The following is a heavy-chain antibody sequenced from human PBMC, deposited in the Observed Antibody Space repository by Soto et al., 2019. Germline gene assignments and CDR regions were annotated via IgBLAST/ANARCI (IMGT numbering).Heavy chain of an antibody. D-gene: IGHD1-26*01. J-gene: IGHJ3*02. V-gene: IGHV4-4*07. CDR1: GDSISNYY. CDR2: MSATGGA. CDR3: TRDQSGTPDI. Sequence: PSETLSLTYTVSGDSISNYYWTWIRQSAGKGLEWIGRMSATGGAAYNPSLKSRLTLSRDTSKNELSLSLKFVTAADTAVYFCTRDQSGTPDIWGQGTMVTVSS.